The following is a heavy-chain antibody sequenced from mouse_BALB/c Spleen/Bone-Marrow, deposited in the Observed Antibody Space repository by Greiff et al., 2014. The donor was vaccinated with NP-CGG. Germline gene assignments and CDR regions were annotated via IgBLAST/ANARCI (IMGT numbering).Heavy chain of an antibody. V-gene: IGHV1S130*01. CDR2: IHPNSGNT. D-gene: IGHD2-14*01. Sequence: QVQLQQSGSVLVRPGASVRLSCKAPGYTFTNSWIHWAKQRPGQGLEWIGDIHPNSGNTNYNGKFKAKATLTVDTSSSTAYVDLSSLTSEDSAVYYCARHHRYAYYFDYWGQGTTLTVSS. J-gene: IGHJ2*01. CDR3: ARHHRYAYYFDY. CDR1: GYTFTNSW.